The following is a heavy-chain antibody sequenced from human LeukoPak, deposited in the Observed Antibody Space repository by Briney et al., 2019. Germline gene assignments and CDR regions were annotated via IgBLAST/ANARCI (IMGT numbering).Heavy chain of an antibody. V-gene: IGHV1-46*01. CDR2: INPSGGST. J-gene: IGHJ4*02. CDR3: ARFLWFGELIDY. Sequence: GASVKVSCKASGYTFTSYYMHWVRQAPGQGLEWMGIINPSGGSTSYAQKFQGRVTMTRDTSISTAYMELSRLRSDDTAVYYCARFLWFGELIDYWGQGTLVTVSS. D-gene: IGHD3-10*01. CDR1: GYTFTSYY.